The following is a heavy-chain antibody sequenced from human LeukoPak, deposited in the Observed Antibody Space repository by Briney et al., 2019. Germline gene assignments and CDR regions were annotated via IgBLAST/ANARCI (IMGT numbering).Heavy chain of an antibody. D-gene: IGHD3-10*01. J-gene: IGHJ4*02. CDR3: ANLWDYYGSGSYYNLYYFDY. CDR2: ISYDGSNK. V-gene: IGHV3-30*18. CDR1: GFTFSSYG. Sequence: PGGSLRLSCAASGFTFSSYGMHWVRQAPGKGLEWVAVISYDGSNKYYADSVKGRFTISRDNSKNPLYLQMNSLRAEDTAVYYCANLWDYYGSGSYYNLYYFDYWGQGTLVTVSS.